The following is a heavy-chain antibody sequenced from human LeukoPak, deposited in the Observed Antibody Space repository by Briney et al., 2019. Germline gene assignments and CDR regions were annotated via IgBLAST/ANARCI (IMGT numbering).Heavy chain of an antibody. D-gene: IGHD3-3*01. CDR1: GFTFSDYY. CDR3: ARESYDFWSGYYDMPKDYYMDV. J-gene: IGHJ6*03. Sequence: GGSLRLSCAASGFTFSDYYMSWIRQAPGKGLEWVSYISSSGSTIYYADSVKGRFTISRDNAKNSLYLQMNSLRAEDTAVYYCARESYDFWSGYYDMPKDYYMDVWGKGTTVTVSS. CDR2: ISSSGSTI. V-gene: IGHV3-11*01.